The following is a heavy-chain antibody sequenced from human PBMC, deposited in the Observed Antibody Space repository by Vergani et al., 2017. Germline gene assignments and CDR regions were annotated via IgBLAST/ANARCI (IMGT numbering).Heavy chain of an antibody. D-gene: IGHD4-23*01. CDR3: ARTYYGGNSEFDY. CDR2: INPNSGGT. Sequence: QVQLVQSGAEVKKPGASVKVSCKASGYTFTGYYMHWVRQAPGQGLEWMGGINPNSGGTNYAQKFQGRVTMTRDTSISTAYMELGRLRSDDTAVYYCARTYYGGNSEFDYWGQGTLVTVSS. CDR1: GYTFTGYY. V-gene: IGHV1-2*02. J-gene: IGHJ4*02.